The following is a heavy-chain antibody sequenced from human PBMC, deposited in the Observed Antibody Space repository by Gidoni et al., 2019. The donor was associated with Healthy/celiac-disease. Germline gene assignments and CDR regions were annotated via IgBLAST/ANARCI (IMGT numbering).Heavy chain of an antibody. J-gene: IGHJ5*02. V-gene: IGHV5-10-1*01. CDR3: ARHLRGMGNGTTSGSYWFDP. CDR1: GYSFTSYW. D-gene: IGHD1-26*01. Sequence: EVQLVQSGAEVKKPGESLRISCKGSGYSFTSYWISWVRQMPGKGLEWMGRIDPSDSYTNYSPSFQGHVTISADKSISTAYLQWSSLKASDTAMYYCARHLRGMGNGTTSGSYWFDPWGQGTLVTVSS. CDR2: IDPSDSYT.